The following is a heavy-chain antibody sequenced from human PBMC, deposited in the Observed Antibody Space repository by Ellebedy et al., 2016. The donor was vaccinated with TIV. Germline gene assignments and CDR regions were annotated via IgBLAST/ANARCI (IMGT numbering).Heavy chain of an antibody. Sequence: PGGSLRLSCAASGFTFSSYAMSWVRQAPGKGLEWVSTISNTGSRTYYADSVEGRFTISRDNSKSTLYLQMNSLRADDTAVYYCAKLPTVSPGRDWFDPWGQGTLVTVSS. CDR2: ISNTGSRT. J-gene: IGHJ5*02. V-gene: IGHV3-23*01. CDR1: GFTFSSYA. CDR3: AKLPTVSPGRDWFDP. D-gene: IGHD4-17*01.